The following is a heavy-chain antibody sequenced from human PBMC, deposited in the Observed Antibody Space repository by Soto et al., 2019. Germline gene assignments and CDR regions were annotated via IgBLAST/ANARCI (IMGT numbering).Heavy chain of an antibody. V-gene: IGHV1-3*01. CDR2: INAGNGNT. Sequence: ASVKVSCKASGYTFTSYAMHWVRQAPGQRLEWMGWINAGNGNTKYSQKFQGRVTITRDTSASTAYMELSSLRSEDTAVYYCARGRDYYDSSGYLDWFDPWGQGTLVTVSS. J-gene: IGHJ5*02. D-gene: IGHD3-22*01. CDR1: GYTFTSYA. CDR3: ARGRDYYDSSGYLDWFDP.